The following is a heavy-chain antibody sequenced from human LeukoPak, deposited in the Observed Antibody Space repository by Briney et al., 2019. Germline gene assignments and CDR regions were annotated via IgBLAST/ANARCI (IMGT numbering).Heavy chain of an antibody. V-gene: IGHV1-69*13. Sequence: VASVKVSCKAPRGTFSSYAISGVRPTPGEGVWWMGGIIPILGTANYTQTFQGRVTITADESARTACMGQSSARAQETAVYYCARELRYYYVSGSYFKPVLPLYFDFWGQGTLVSVSS. CDR3: ARELRYYYVSGSYFKPVLPLYFDF. J-gene: IGHJ4*02. CDR1: RGTFSSYA. CDR2: IIPILGTA. D-gene: IGHD3-10*01.